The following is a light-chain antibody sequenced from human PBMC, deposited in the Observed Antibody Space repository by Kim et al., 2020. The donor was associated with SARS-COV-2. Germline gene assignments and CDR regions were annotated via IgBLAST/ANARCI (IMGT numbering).Light chain of an antibody. CDR2: GAS. V-gene: IGKV1-9*01. CDR3: QQLNFYPLT. CDR1: QGVNTY. Sequence: ESVGDRVTIPCRASQGVNTYFAWFQQKPGKAPKLLIYGASTLQSGVPSRFSGSGSGTDFTLTISNLQPEDFATYYCQQLNFYPLTFGGGTKVEIK. J-gene: IGKJ4*01.